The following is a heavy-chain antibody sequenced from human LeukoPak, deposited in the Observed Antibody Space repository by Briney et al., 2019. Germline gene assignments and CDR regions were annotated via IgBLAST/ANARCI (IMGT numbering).Heavy chain of an antibody. Sequence: PSETLSLTCAVYGGSLSDYYWSWIRQSPGKGLEWIGEISHRGRTYYNLSLKSRVTISIDTSKNQFSLKVNPVSAADTAIYFCARYYGSGRDTDYWGHGTLVTVSS. J-gene: IGHJ4*01. CDR2: ISHRGRT. CDR1: GGSLSDYY. CDR3: ARYYGSGRDTDY. D-gene: IGHD3-10*01. V-gene: IGHV4-34*01.